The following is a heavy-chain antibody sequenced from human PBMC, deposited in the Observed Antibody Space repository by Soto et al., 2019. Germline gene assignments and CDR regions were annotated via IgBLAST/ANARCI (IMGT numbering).Heavy chain of an antibody. D-gene: IGHD3-10*01. CDR1: GGSISSGDYY. CDR3: ARGPLWFGESDQIDYGMDG. V-gene: IGHV4-30-4*01. J-gene: IGHJ6*02. CDR2: IYYSGST. Sequence: PSETLSLTCTVSGGSISSGDYYWSWIRQPPGKGLERIGYIYYSGSTYYDPSLKSRVTISVDTSKNQFSLKLSSVTAADTAVYYCARGPLWFGESDQIDYGMDGWGQGTTVTVSS.